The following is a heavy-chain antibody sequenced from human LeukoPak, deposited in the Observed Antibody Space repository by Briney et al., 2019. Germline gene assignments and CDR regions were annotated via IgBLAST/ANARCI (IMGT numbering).Heavy chain of an antibody. Sequence: QPGGSLRLSCAASGFTFSSYAMSWVRQAPGKGLEWVSAIGGSGGTTYYADSVKGRFTISRDNSKSTLYLQMNSLRAEDTAVYHCATTYTSNWYNYWGQGTLVTVSS. D-gene: IGHD6-13*01. V-gene: IGHV3-23*01. CDR2: IGGSGGTT. CDR1: GFTFSSYA. J-gene: IGHJ4*02. CDR3: ATTYTSNWYNY.